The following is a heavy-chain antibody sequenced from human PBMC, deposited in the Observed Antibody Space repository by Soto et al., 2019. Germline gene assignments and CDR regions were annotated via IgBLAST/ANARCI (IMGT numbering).Heavy chain of an antibody. CDR3: ARGLWFGELLADQRTHFDY. D-gene: IGHD3-10*01. V-gene: IGHV3-30-3*01. CDR1: GFTFSSYA. CDR2: ISYDGSNK. J-gene: IGHJ4*02. Sequence: QVQLVESGGGVVQPGRSLRLSCAASGFTFSSYAMHWVRQAPGKGLEWVAVISYDGSNKYYADSVKGRFTISRDNSKNTLYLQMNSLRAEDTAVYYCARGLWFGELLADQRTHFDYWGQGTLVTVSS.